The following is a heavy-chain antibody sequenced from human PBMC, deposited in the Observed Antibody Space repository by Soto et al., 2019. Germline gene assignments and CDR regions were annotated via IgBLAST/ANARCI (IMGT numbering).Heavy chain of an antibody. CDR1: GGSMRNYF. CDR2: IHYSGTT. Sequence: PSETLSLTCTVSGGSMRNYFWTWIRQPPGKGLEWIGYIHYSGTTSFFPSYNPSLRSRATISEDTSKNQFSLKLLSVTTADTAVYFCAAGEASSRNLAPYYLDFWGQGTLVTVSS. CDR3: AAGEASSRNLAPYYLDF. J-gene: IGHJ4*02. V-gene: IGHV4-59*01. D-gene: IGHD6-13*01.